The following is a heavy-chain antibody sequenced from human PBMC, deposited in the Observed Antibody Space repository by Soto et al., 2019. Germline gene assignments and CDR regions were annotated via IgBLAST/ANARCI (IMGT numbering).Heavy chain of an antibody. CDR3: ARDWYSSSWYFKSAPWFDP. J-gene: IGHJ5*02. CDR2: TYYRSKWYN. D-gene: IGHD6-13*01. V-gene: IGHV6-1*01. Sequence: SPTLSLPCAISGDSVSSNSAAWNWIRQSPSRGLEWLGRTYYRSKWYNDYAVSVKSRITINPDTSKNQFSLQLNSVTPEDTAVYYCARDWYSSSWYFKSAPWFDPWGQGTLVTVSS. CDR1: GDSVSSNSAA.